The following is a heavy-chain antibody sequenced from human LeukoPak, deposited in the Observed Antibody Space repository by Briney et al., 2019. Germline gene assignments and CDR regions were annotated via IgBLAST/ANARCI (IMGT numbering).Heavy chain of an antibody. CDR3: ARVNEDIVVVLGDWFDP. J-gene: IGHJ5*02. CDR2: IYYSGST. CDR1: GGSISSYY. Sequence: SETLSLTCTVSGGSISSYYWSWIRQPPGKGLEWIGYIYYSGSTNYNPSLKSRVTISVDTSKNQFSLKLSSVTAADTAVYYCARVNEDIVVVLGDWFDPWGQGTLVTVSS. D-gene: IGHD2-2*01. V-gene: IGHV4-59*01.